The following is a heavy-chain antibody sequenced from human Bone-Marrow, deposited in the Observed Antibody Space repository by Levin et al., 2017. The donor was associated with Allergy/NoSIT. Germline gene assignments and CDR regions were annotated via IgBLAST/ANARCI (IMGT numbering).Heavy chain of an antibody. V-gene: IGHV4-30-2*01. CDR1: GGSINSGSYT. D-gene: IGHD3-10*01. J-gene: IGHJ4*02. CDR3: ASRGDSFGDYLDY. Sequence: SETLSLTCAVSGGSINSGSYTWSWIRQPPGKGLEWIGYIYHSGSTHYNPSLKSRVTISVDRSKNHFSLKLTSVTAADTAVYYCASRGDSFGDYLDYWGQGALVTVSS. CDR2: IYHSGST.